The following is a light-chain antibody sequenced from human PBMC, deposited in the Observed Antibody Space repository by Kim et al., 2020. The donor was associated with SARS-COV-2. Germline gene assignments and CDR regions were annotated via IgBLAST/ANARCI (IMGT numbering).Light chain of an antibody. CDR1: SGSIAGNF. J-gene: IGLJ2*01. Sequence: GKPLTIAPTRSSGSIAGNFVQWYQQRPGSAPTNVISEAIQRPSRVPDRFSGSIDSSSNSASLPVSGLRTEDEATYYCQSYDRTTVIFGGGTQLTVL. V-gene: IGLV6-57*03. CDR3: QSYDRTTVI. CDR2: EAI.